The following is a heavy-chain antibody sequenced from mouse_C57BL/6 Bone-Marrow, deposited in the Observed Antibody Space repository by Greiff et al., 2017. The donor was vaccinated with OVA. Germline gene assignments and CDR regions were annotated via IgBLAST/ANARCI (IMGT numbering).Heavy chain of an antibody. CDR1: GYTFTSYW. CDR3: ARDYGSRNWYFDV. D-gene: IGHD1-1*01. V-gene: IGHV1-64*01. J-gene: IGHJ1*03. Sequence: QVHVKQPGAELVKPGASVKLSCKASGYTFTSYWMHWVKQRPGQGLEWIGMIHPNSGSTNYNEKFKSKATLTVDKSSSTAYMQLSSLTSEDSAVYYCARDYGSRNWYFDVWGTGTTVTVSS. CDR2: IHPNSGST.